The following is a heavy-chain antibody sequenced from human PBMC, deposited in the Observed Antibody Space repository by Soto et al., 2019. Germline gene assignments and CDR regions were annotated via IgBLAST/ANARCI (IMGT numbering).Heavy chain of an antibody. J-gene: IGHJ5*02. Sequence: ASVKVSCKVSGYTLTELSMHWVRQAPGKGLERMGGFDPEDGETIYAQKFQGRVTMTEDTSTDTAYMELSSLRSEDTAVYYCATESLVIAARPGWFDPWGQGTLVTVSS. CDR3: ATESLVIAARPGWFDP. CDR1: GYTLTELS. V-gene: IGHV1-24*01. CDR2: FDPEDGET. D-gene: IGHD6-6*01.